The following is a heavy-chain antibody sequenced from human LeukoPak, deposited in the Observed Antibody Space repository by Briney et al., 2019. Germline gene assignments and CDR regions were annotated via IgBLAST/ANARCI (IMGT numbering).Heavy chain of an antibody. V-gene: IGHV4-39*07. Sequence: SETLSLTCTVSGGSISSSSYYWGWIRQPPGKGLEWIGSIYYSGSTNYNPSLKSRVTISVDTSKNQFSLKLSSVTAADTAVYYCARVFSSSWYEVGLGYYYMDIWGKGTTVTVSS. J-gene: IGHJ6*03. D-gene: IGHD6-13*01. CDR2: IYYSGST. CDR3: ARVFSSSWYEVGLGYYYMDI. CDR1: GGSISSSSYY.